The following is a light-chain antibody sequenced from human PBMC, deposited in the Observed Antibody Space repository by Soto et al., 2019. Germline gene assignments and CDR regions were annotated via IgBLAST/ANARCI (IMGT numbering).Light chain of an antibody. V-gene: IGLV2-14*01. CDR3: SSYTRSSTPLV. Sequence: QSALTQPASVSGSPGQSMTISCAGTSSDVGGYSYVSWYQQHPGKAPKLMIYDVTNRPSGVSNRFSGSKSGNTASLTISGLQPEDEADYYCSSYTRSSTPLVFGGGTKLTVL. CDR1: SSDVGGYSY. J-gene: IGLJ3*02. CDR2: DVT.